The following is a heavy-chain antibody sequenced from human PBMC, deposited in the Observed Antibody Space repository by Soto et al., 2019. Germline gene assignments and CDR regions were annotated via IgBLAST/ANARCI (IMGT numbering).Heavy chain of an antibody. Sequence: QVQLMQSGAEVKKPGSSVKVSCKASGGIITTNVIRWVRQAPGQGLEWMGEIMPVFAAPNNAQKFQGRLRITADTSTTPVYMELSSLTSEDTAVYFCATGARYCSGGSCYPDHWGQGTLVIVSS. CDR2: IMPVFAAP. J-gene: IGHJ4*02. CDR1: GGIITTNV. CDR3: ATGARYCSGGSCYPDH. D-gene: IGHD2-15*01. V-gene: IGHV1-69*06.